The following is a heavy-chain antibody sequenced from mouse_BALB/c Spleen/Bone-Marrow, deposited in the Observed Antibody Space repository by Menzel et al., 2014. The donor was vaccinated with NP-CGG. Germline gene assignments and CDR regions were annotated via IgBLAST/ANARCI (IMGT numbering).Heavy chain of an antibody. Sequence: VQLQQSGPELVRPGVSVKTSCNGSGYTITDYAMHWVKQSHAKSLEWIGGISTYSGNTNYNPKFKGKATMTVDKSSSTAYMDLARLTCKASDNYYVEWSSAALYYYAMDYWGQGTSVTVSS. CDR2: ISTYSGNT. CDR3: EWSSAALYYYAMDY. D-gene: IGHD1-1*02. V-gene: IGHV1-67*01. CDR1: GYTITDYA. J-gene: IGHJ4*01.